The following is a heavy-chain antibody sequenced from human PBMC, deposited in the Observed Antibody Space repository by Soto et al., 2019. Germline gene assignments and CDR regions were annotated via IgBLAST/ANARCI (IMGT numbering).Heavy chain of an antibody. J-gene: IGHJ6*02. CDR2: IIPLFGTA. V-gene: IGHV1-69*06. CDR3: AKSWGGEIFYCYYAMDV. CDR1: GGYFNNRQTLNSSP. D-gene: IGHD3-16*01. Sequence: QVQVVQSGAEVKRPGSSVNVSCKASGGYFNNRQTLNSSPISWVRQAPGQGLEWMGGIIPLFGTANYAQRCRGRVTMNADKTTSTIYLELNNVTSDDTDVYYCAKSWGGEIFYCYYAMDVWGQGTTVTVSS.